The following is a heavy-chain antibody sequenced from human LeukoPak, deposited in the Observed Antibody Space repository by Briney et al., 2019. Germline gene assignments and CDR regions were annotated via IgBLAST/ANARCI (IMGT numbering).Heavy chain of an antibody. CDR1: GGTFISYG. J-gene: IGHJ4*02. CDR3: ASGASIAVADTTFDY. D-gene: IGHD6-19*01. V-gene: IGHV1-18*01. CDR2: ISAYNGNT. Sequence: GASVKVSCKASGGTFISYGISWVRQAPGQGLEWMGWISAYNGNTNYAQKLQGRVTMTTDTSTSTAYMELRSLRSDDTAVYYCASGASIAVADTTFDYWGQGTLVTVSS.